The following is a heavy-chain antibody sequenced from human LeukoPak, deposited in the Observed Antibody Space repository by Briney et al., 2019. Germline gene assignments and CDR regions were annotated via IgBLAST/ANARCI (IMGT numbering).Heavy chain of an antibody. CDR1: VGSISSYY. CDR3: ARGAEYSSSWYCLDP. D-gene: IGHD6-13*01. Sequence: SETLSLTCTVSVGSISSYYWSWIRQPPGKGLEWIGYIYYSGSTNYNPSLKGRVTISVDTSKNQFSLKLSSVTAADTAVYYCARGAEYSSSWYCLDPWGQGTLVTVSS. CDR2: IYYSGST. V-gene: IGHV4-59*01. J-gene: IGHJ5*02.